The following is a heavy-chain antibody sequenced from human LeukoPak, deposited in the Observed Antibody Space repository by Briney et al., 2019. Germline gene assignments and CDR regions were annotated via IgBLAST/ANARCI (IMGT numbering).Heavy chain of an antibody. CDR3: ARPTAELRYFDWLQFDP. Sequence: SVKVSCKASGGTFSSYAISWVRQAPGQGLEWMGGIIPIFGTANYAQKFQGRVTITADESTSTAYMELSSLRSEDTAVYYCARPTAELRYFDWLQFDPWGQGTLVAVSS. CDR2: IIPIFGTA. D-gene: IGHD3-9*01. V-gene: IGHV1-69*01. J-gene: IGHJ5*02. CDR1: GGTFSSYA.